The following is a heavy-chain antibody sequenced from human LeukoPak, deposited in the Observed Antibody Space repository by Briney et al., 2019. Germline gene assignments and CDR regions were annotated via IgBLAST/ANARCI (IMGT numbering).Heavy chain of an antibody. CDR1: GFTFSSYA. D-gene: IGHD4-17*01. Sequence: HSGGSLRLSCAASGFTFSSYAMSWVRQAPGKGLEWVSAISGSGGSTYYADSVKGRFTISRDNSKNTLYLQMNSLRAEDTAVYYCALTTVTTYSFDYWGQGTLVTVSS. CDR3: ALTTVTTYSFDY. CDR2: ISGSGGST. J-gene: IGHJ4*02. V-gene: IGHV3-23*01.